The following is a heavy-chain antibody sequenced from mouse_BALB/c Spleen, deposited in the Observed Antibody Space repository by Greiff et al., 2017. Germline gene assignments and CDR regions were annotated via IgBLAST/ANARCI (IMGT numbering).Heavy chain of an antibody. Sequence: VQLQQSGAELVKPGASVKLSCTASGFNIKDTYMHWVKQRPEQGLEWIGRIDPANGNTKYDPKFQGKATITADTSSNTAYLQLSSLTSEDTAVYYCARTVVGHYYAMDYWGQGTSVTVSS. D-gene: IGHD1-1*01. CDR1: GFNIKDTY. V-gene: IGHV14-3*02. CDR2: IDPANGNT. CDR3: ARTVVGHYYAMDY. J-gene: IGHJ4*01.